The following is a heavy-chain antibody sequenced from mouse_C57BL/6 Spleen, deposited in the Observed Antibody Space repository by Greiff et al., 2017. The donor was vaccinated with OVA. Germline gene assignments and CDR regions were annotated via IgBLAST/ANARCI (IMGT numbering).Heavy chain of an antibody. J-gene: IGHJ2*01. CDR1: GYTFTTYP. CDR3: DRGGGNYRIFDY. Sequence: VQLQQSGAELVKPGASVKMSCKASGYTFTTYPIEWMKQNHGKSLEWIGNFHPYNDDTKYNEKFKGKATLTVEKSSSTVYLELSRLPSDDSAVYSCDRGGGNYRIFDYWGQGTTLTVSS. D-gene: IGHD2-1*01. V-gene: IGHV1-47*01. CDR2: FHPYNDDT.